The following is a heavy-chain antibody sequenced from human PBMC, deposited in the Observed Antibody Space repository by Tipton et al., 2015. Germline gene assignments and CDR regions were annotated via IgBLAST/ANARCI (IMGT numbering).Heavy chain of an antibody. CDR1: GYSISRGYN. CDR2: INHAGGT. V-gene: IGHV4-38-2*02. D-gene: IGHD2-15*01. Sequence: TLSLTCAVSGYSISRGYNWGWIRQAPGKGLEWIGAINHAGGTYYRPSLKSRATISVDTSKNQFSLMLSSVTAADTAIYYCAREGSGGSRYGLDVWGQGTTVTVSS. CDR3: AREGSGGSRYGLDV. J-gene: IGHJ6*02.